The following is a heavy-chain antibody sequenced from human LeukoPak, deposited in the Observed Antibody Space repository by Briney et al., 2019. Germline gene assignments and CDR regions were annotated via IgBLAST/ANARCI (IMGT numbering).Heavy chain of an antibody. Sequence: PSETLSLTCTVSGGSISSGSYYWSWIRQPAGKGLEWIGRIYTSGSTNYNPSLKSRVTMSVDTSKNQFSLKLSSVTAADTAVYYCARVVSSGTSKATEIIEWFDPWGQGTLVTVSS. D-gene: IGHD5-12*01. V-gene: IGHV4-61*02. J-gene: IGHJ5*02. CDR2: IYTSGST. CDR1: GGSISSGSYY. CDR3: ARVVSSGTSKATEIIEWFDP.